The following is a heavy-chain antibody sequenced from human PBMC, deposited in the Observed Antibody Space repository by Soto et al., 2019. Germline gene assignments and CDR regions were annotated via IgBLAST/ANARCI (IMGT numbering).Heavy chain of an antibody. CDR3: ARDPGIFDY. J-gene: IGHJ4*02. CDR2: ISAHNGNT. Sequence: QVQLVQSGAEVKKPGASVKVSCKASGYTFTSYGISWVRQAPGQGLEWMGWISAHNGNTKYAQKAQXXXTXXTDTSTSTAYMELRSLRSDDTAVYYRARDPGIFDYWGQGTLVTVSS. CDR1: GYTFTSYG. V-gene: IGHV1-18*01.